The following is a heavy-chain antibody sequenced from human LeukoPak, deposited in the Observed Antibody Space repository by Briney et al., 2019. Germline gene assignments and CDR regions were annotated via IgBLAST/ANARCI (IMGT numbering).Heavy chain of an antibody. Sequence: SETLSLTCTVSGGSISSSSYYWGWIRQPPGKGLEWIGSIYYSGSTYYNPSLKSRVTISVDTSKNQFSLKLRSVTAADTAVYYCARGAAATGVFDYWGQGTLVTVSS. D-gene: IGHD6-13*01. CDR3: ARGAAATGVFDY. J-gene: IGHJ4*02. CDR1: GGSISSSSYY. V-gene: IGHV4-39*07. CDR2: IYYSGST.